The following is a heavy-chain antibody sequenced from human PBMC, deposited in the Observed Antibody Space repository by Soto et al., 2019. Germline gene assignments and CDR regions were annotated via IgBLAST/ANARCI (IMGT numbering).Heavy chain of an antibody. V-gene: IGHV3-23*01. J-gene: IGHJ4*02. Sequence: EVKVLESGGGLVQPGGSLRLSCATSGFTFSLYPMNWVRQAPGMGLEWVSGISAGGDSTYYADSVKGRFTIFRDNSKNSVYLQMNSLRVEDTAVYYCARRVWGQGTLVTVSS. CDR2: ISAGGDST. CDR3: ARRV. CDR1: GFTFSLYP.